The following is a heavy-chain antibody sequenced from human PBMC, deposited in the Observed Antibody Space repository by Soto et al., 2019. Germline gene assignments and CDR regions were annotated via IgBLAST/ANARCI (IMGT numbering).Heavy chain of an antibody. CDR1: GFTFSSYA. CDR3: AKGWEGTEQWLVFEYFQH. V-gene: IGHV3-23*01. D-gene: IGHD6-19*01. CDR2: ISGSGGST. Sequence: EVQLLESGGGLVQPGGSLRLSCAASGFTFSSYAMSWVRQAPGKGLEWVSAISGSGGSTYYADSVKGRFTISRDNSKNTXXLQMNSLRAEDTAVYYCAKGWEGTEQWLVFEYFQHWGQGTLVTVSS. J-gene: IGHJ1*01.